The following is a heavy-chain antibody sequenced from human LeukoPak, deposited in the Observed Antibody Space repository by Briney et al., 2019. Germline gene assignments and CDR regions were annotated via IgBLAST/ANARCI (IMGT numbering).Heavy chain of an antibody. V-gene: IGHV4-59*12. Sequence: SETLSLTCTVSGGSISGYHWSWIRQPPGKGLEWLGYIYYSGSSNYNPSLKSRVTMSADMSKNQFSLKLSSVTAADTAVYYCARVPRSYYYYYYMDVWGKGTTVTVSS. J-gene: IGHJ6*03. CDR2: IYYSGSS. CDR1: GGSISGYH. CDR3: ARVPRSYYYYYYMDV.